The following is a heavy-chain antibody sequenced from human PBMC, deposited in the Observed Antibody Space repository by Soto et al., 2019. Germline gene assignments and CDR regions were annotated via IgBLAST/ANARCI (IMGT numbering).Heavy chain of an antibody. D-gene: IGHD2-21*01. CDR3: TIGSWSGEVFDI. J-gene: IGHJ3*02. V-gene: IGHV1-69*02. Sequence: QVQLVQSGAEVKKPGSSVKVSCKDSGGTFSTYSMFWVRQAPGQGRGWMGRIIPMLGVRNYAQRFQDRVTITADKPTATVQVEVTSLKYGDTALDYCTIGSWSGEVFDIWGQWTMVTVSS. CDR1: GGTFSTYS. CDR2: IIPMLGVR.